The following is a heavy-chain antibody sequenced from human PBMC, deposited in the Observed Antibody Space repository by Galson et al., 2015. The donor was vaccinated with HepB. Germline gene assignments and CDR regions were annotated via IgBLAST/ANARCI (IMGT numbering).Heavy chain of an antibody. CDR2: IRYDGSNK. CDR3: ALIAVPAAKGGGAFDI. CDR1: GFTFSSYG. Sequence: SLRLSCAASGFTFSSYGMHWVRQAPGKGLEWVAFIRYDGSNKYYADSVKGRFTISRDNSKNTLYLQMNSLRAEDTAVYYCALIAVPAAKGGGAFDIWGQGTMVTVSS. J-gene: IGHJ3*02. V-gene: IGHV3-30*02. D-gene: IGHD2-2*01.